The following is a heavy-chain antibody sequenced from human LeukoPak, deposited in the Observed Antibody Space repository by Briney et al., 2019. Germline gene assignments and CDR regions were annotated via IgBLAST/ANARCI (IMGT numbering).Heavy chain of an antibody. CDR2: IYHSGST. CDR3: ARAYGGKGLWFDP. CDR1: GGSISSGGYS. J-gene: IGHJ5*02. D-gene: IGHD4-23*01. Sequence: PSLTLSLTCAVSGGSISSGGYSWSWIRQPPGKGLEWIGYIYHSGSTYYNPSLKSRVTISVDRSKNQFSLKLSSVTAADTAVYYCARAYGGKGLWFDPWGQGALVTVSS. V-gene: IGHV4-30-2*01.